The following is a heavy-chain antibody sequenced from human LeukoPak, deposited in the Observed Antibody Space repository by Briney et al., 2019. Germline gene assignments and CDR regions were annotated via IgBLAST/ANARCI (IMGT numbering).Heavy chain of an antibody. D-gene: IGHD3-9*01. Sequence: GGSLRLSCAASGFTFSSYDMHWVRQATGKGLEWVSAIGTAGDTYYPGSVKGRFTISRENAKNSLYLQMNSLRAGDTAVYYCARGRYFDDYGMDVWGQGTTVTVSS. CDR3: ARGRYFDDYGMDV. CDR1: GFTFSSYD. CDR2: IGTAGDT. V-gene: IGHV3-13*01. J-gene: IGHJ6*02.